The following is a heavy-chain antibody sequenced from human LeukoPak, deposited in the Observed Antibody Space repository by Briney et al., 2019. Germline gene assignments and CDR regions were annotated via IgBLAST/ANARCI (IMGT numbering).Heavy chain of an antibody. D-gene: IGHD6-13*01. CDR3: ARGGIAAAGVVTPYYFDY. J-gene: IGHJ4*02. Sequence: SETLSLTCAVYGGSFSGYYWSWIRQPPGKGLEWIGEINHSGSTNYNPSLKSRVTISVDTSKSQFSLKLSSVTAADTAVYYCARGGIAAAGVVTPYYFDYWGQGTLVTVSS. V-gene: IGHV4-34*01. CDR1: GGSFSGYY. CDR2: INHSGST.